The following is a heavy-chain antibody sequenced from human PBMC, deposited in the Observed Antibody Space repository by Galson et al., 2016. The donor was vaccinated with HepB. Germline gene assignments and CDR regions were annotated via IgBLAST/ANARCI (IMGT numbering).Heavy chain of an antibody. CDR1: GGSFSAYY. CDR3: GRGSYCRGGVWANGYWFDP. V-gene: IGHV4-34*01. CDR2: INHSGRP. D-gene: IGHD2-8*02. Sequence: ETLSLTCAVYGGSFSAYYWSWIRQPPEKGLEWIGEINHSGRPNYNPSHNSRATIPVDTSKNQFLLKLSSVTAADAAVYYCGRGSYCRGGVWANGYWFDPWGQGTLVTVSS. J-gene: IGHJ5*02.